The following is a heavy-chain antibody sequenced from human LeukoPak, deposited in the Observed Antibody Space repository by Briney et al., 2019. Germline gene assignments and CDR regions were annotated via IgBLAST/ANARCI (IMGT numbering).Heavy chain of an antibody. Sequence: SETLSLTCTVSGGSFSSGAYYWSWIRQLPGKGLEWIGYIHYSGSPYYNPSLKSRVSISGDTSKNQFSLTLSSVTVADTAVYYCARDSGYDSRGFYYGGFDPWGQGILVTVSS. J-gene: IGHJ5*02. CDR2: IHYSGSP. D-gene: IGHD3-22*01. CDR3: ARDSGYDSRGFYYGGFDP. CDR1: GGSFSSGAYY. V-gene: IGHV4-31*03.